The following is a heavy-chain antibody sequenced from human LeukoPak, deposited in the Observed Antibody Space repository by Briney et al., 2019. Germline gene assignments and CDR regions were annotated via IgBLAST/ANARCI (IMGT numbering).Heavy chain of an antibody. J-gene: IGHJ4*02. CDR2: IYYSGST. CDR3: ASGIVGATSFDY. V-gene: IGHV4-59*12. D-gene: IGHD1-26*01. Sequence: SETLSLTCTVSGGSISSYYWSWIRQPPGKGLEWIGYIYYSGSTNYNPSLKSRVTISVDTSKNQFSLKLSSVTAADTAVYYCASGIVGATSFDYWGQGTLVTVSS. CDR1: GGSISSYY.